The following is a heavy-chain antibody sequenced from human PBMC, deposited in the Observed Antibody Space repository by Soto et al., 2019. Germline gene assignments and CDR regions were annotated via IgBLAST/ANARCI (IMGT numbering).Heavy chain of an antibody. Sequence: QVQLQESGPGLVKPSQTLSLTCSVSGGSVGKGGLYWRWVREDPMKGLGWLGYIYYSGSAYYKPSLKSRLTISLDTSLNQFSLELRTVTVADTAVYFCARAPAPRYLDLWGQGTLVTVSS. CDR3: ARAPAPRYLDL. J-gene: IGHJ4*02. CDR2: IYYSGSA. V-gene: IGHV4-31*03. CDR1: GGSVGKGGLY.